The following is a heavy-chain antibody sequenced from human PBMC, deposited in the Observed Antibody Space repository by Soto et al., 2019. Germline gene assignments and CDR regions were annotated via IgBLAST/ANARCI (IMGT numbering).Heavy chain of an antibody. D-gene: IGHD3-10*01. Sequence: EVQLLESGGGLVQPGGSLRLSCAASGFTFSSYAMAWVRQAPGKGLEWVSAISGSGGSTYYADSVKGRFTISRDNSKNTLNLQMNSLRAEDTAVYYCASSSSNRGYDYWGQGTLVTVSS. CDR3: ASSSSNRGYDY. CDR1: GFTFSSYA. J-gene: IGHJ4*02. CDR2: ISGSGGST. V-gene: IGHV3-23*01.